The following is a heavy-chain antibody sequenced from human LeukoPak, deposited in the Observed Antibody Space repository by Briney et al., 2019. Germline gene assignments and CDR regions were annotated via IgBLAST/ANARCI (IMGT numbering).Heavy chain of an antibody. D-gene: IGHD1-26*01. V-gene: IGHV4-59*01. CDR1: GGSISSSY. Sequence: SETLSLTCTVSGGSISSSYWTWVRQPPGKGPEWIGYINYSGSTNSNPYLKSRVTISVNTSKTEFALELSCVTAADTAVYYCARGGTSWVHFDRWGQGTLVSVSS. CDR3: ARGGTSWVHFDR. J-gene: IGHJ4*02. CDR2: INYSGST.